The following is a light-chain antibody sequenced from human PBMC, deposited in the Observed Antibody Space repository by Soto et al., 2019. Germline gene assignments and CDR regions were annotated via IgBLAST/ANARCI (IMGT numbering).Light chain of an antibody. CDR3: QQGHNWPLT. V-gene: IGKV3-15*01. J-gene: IGKJ2*01. CDR1: QSINSE. CDR2: GAS. Sequence: EIVRTQSPATLSLSPGDRASLSCRASQSINSELAWYQQKPGQPPRLLIYGASTRATGVPARFTGSESGSEFTLTISGLQSEDFAVYYCQQGHNWPLTFGQGTRLEI.